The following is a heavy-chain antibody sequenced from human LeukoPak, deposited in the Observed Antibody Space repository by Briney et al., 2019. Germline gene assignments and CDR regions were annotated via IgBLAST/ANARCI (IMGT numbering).Heavy chain of an antibody. CDR1: GDSFNSAGYY. CDR2: IYYSGAT. Sequence: SETLSLTCTVSGDSFNSAGYYRSWIRHHPGKGLEWIGYIYYSGATYYNPSLKSRLSISADTSKNQFFLKLTSVTAADTAVYYCARARGGTGIDYVAPFKAPYYYGMDVWGQGTTVTVSS. V-gene: IGHV4-31*03. CDR3: ARARGGTGIDYVAPFKAPYYYGMDV. D-gene: IGHD4-17*01. J-gene: IGHJ6*02.